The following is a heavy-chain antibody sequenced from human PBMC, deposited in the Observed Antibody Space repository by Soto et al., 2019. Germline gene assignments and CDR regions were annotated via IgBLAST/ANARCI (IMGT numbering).Heavy chain of an antibody. CDR2: IYWDDDK. J-gene: IGHJ4*02. D-gene: IGHD3-9*01. Sequence: QTTLKVSGPTVVKPTQTLTMTCTISGFSLSTIAMGVGWIRQPPGKALERLALIYWDDDKRYTPSLNNRLTITKDTSKNQVVLTMTSMDPVDTATYYCARTYDTSGRYLNYWGQGILVTVSP. CDR1: GFSLSTIAMG. CDR3: ARTYDTSGRYLNY. V-gene: IGHV2-5*02.